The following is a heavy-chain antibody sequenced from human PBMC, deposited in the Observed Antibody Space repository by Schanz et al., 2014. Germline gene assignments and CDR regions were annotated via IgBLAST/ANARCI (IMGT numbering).Heavy chain of an antibody. Sequence: EVHLLESGGGLVQPGGSLRLSCAASGFSFGTYVMSWVRQAPGKGLLWVSSISGTGGDDTYYADSVKGRFTISRDNSKNTLYLQMNSLRAEDTAVYFCAKIERNEDWGQGTLVTVSS. J-gene: IGHJ4*02. D-gene: IGHD1-1*01. V-gene: IGHV3-23*01. CDR3: AKIERNED. CDR2: ISGTGGDDT. CDR1: GFSFGTYV.